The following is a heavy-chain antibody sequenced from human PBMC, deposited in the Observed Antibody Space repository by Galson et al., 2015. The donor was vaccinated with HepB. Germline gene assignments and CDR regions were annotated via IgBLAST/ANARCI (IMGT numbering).Heavy chain of an antibody. V-gene: IGHV4-30-4*07. CDR3: ARAVVVAAPRSVVNAFDI. D-gene: IGHD2-15*01. J-gene: IGHJ3*02. Sequence: QVQLQESGPGLAKPSETLSLTCAVSGDSIGTGGYSWSWIRQPPGKGLEWIGYIYYSGTIYYNPSLKSRVTISVDRSKNQFFMKLNSMTAADTAVYYCARAVVVAAPRSVVNAFDIWGQGTMVTVSS. CDR1: GDSIGTGGYS. CDR2: IYYSGTI.